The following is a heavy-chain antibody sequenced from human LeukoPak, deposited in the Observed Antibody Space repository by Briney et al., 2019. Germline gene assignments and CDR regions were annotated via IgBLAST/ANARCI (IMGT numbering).Heavy chain of an antibody. CDR2: ISWSSGSI. CDR1: GFTFDDYA. D-gene: IGHD3-10*01. Sequence: GGSLRLSCAASGFTFDDYARHWVRQAPGKGLEWVSGISWSSGSIGYADSVKGRFTISRDNAKNSLYLQMNSLRAEDTALYYCAKDIYGSGSSFGFDYWGQGTLVTVSS. CDR3: AKDIYGSGSSFGFDY. J-gene: IGHJ4*02. V-gene: IGHV3-9*01.